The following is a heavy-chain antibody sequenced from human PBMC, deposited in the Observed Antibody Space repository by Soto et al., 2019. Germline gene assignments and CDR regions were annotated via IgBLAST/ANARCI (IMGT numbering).Heavy chain of an antibody. J-gene: IGHJ4*02. V-gene: IGHV3-48*03. Sequence: PGGSLRLSRAASGFTFSTYEMNWVRQAPGKGLEWVSYISSDGSTIYYGDSVKGRFTISRDNAKNSLYLQMNSLRAEDTAVYYCARPNTADYWGQGTLVTVSS. CDR2: ISSDGSTI. CDR1: GFTFSTYE. CDR3: ARPNTADY. D-gene: IGHD5-18*01.